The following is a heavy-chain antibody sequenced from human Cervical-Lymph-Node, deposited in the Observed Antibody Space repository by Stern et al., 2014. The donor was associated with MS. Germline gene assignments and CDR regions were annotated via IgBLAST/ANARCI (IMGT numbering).Heavy chain of an antibody. V-gene: IGHV4-59*01. J-gene: IGHJ3*02. CDR1: GGSISSYY. D-gene: IGHD4-17*01. CDR2: IYYSGST. Sequence: QVQLAESGPGLVKPSETLSLTCTVSGGSISSYYWSWIRQPPGKGLEWIGYIYYSGSTNYNPSLKSRVTISVDTSKNQFSLKLSSVTAADTAVYYCARTLRRRPDAFDIWGQGTMVTVSS. CDR3: ARTLRRRPDAFDI.